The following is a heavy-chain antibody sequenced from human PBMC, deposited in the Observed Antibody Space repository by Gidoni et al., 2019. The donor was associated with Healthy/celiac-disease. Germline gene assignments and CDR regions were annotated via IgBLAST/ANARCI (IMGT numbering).Heavy chain of an antibody. CDR3: ARDSSYYDSRAYYSHDALDI. CDR2: ISSSSSCI. J-gene: IGHJ3*02. Sequence: EVQLVDSGGGLVKPGGSLSLSCAASGFTFSSYSMNWVRQAPGKGLEWVSSISSSSSCIYYADSVKGRFTVSRDNAKNSLYLQMNSLRAEDTAVYYCARDSSYYDSRAYYSHDALDIWGQGTMVTVSS. D-gene: IGHD3-22*01. V-gene: IGHV3-21*01. CDR1: GFTFSSYS.